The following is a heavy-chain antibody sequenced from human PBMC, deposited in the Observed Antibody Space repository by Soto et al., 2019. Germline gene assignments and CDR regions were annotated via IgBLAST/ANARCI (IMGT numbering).Heavy chain of an antibody. CDR1: GFTFSGSA. J-gene: IGHJ4*02. D-gene: IGHD6-13*01. V-gene: IGHV3-73*01. CDR2: IRSKANSYAT. CDR3: TTGAVSSSWGY. Sequence: GGSLRLSCAASGFTFSGSAMHWVRQASGKGLEWVGRIRSKANSYATAYAASVKGRFTISRDDSKNTAYLQMNSLKTEDTAVYYCTTGAVSSSWGYWGQGTLVTVS.